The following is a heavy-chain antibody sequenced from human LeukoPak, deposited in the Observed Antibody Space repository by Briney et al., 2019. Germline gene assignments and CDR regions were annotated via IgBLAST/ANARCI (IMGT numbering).Heavy chain of an antibody. J-gene: IGHJ4*02. Sequence: SVKVSCKASGGTFSSYAISWVRQAPGQGLEWMGGIIPIFGTANYAQKFQGRVTVTADESTSTAYMELSSLRSEDTAVYYCAKDWEAYCGGDCYSAFDSWGQGTLVTVSS. CDR3: AKDWEAYCGGDCYSAFDS. V-gene: IGHV1-69*13. CDR1: GGTFSSYA. CDR2: IIPIFGTA. D-gene: IGHD2-21*01.